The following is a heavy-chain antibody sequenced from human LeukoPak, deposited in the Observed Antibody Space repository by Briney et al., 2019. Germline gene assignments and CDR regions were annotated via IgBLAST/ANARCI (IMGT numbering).Heavy chain of an antibody. D-gene: IGHD3-3*01. Sequence: SETLSLTCTVSGGSVSSGSYYWSWIRQPPGKGLEWIGYIYYSGSTNYNPSLKSRVTISVDTSKNQFSLKLNSVTAADTAVYYCARMGTFGVAPTNWFDPWGQGTLVTVSS. CDR3: ARMGTFGVAPTNWFDP. CDR1: GGSVSSGSYY. V-gene: IGHV4-61*01. CDR2: IYYSGST. J-gene: IGHJ5*02.